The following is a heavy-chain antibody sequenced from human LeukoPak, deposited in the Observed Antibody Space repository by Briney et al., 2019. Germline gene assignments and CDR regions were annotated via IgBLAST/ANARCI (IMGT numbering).Heavy chain of an antibody. V-gene: IGHV3-72*01. D-gene: IGHD5-18*01. Sequence: GGSLRLSCAASGFTFSDHYIDWVRQAPGKGLEWVGRSRNKAKSYTTDYAASVKGRLTISRDDSKNSLNLQMNSLKTEDTAVYYCARAGYNYGGYYFDYWGQGTLVTVSS. CDR1: GFTFSDHY. J-gene: IGHJ4*02. CDR2: SRNKAKSYTT. CDR3: ARAGYNYGGYYFDY.